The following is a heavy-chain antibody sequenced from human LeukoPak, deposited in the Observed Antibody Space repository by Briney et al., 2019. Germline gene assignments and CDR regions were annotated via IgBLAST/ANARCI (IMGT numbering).Heavy chain of an antibody. Sequence: PSETLSLTCAVYGGSFSGYYWSWIRQPPGKGLEWIGEINHCGSTNYNPSLKSRVTISVDTSKNQFSLKLSSVTAADTAVYYCARSLRNGYSYGYIDYWGQGTLVTVSS. V-gene: IGHV4-34*01. CDR3: ARSLRNGYSYGYIDY. D-gene: IGHD5-18*01. CDR1: GGSFSGYY. CDR2: INHCGST. J-gene: IGHJ4*02.